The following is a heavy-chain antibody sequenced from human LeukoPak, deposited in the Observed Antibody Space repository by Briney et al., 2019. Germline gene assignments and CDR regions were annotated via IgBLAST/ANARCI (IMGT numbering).Heavy chain of an antibody. CDR3: ARTRITMVRGVITRNWFDP. V-gene: IGHV4-59*01. CDR2: IYYSGST. D-gene: IGHD3-10*01. CDR1: GGSISSYY. Sequence: NPSETLSLTCTVSGGSISSYYWSWIRQPPGKGLEWIGYIYYSGSTNYNPSLKSRVTISVDTSKNQFSLKLSSVTAADTAVYYCARTRITMVRGVITRNWFDPWGQGTLVTVSS. J-gene: IGHJ5*02.